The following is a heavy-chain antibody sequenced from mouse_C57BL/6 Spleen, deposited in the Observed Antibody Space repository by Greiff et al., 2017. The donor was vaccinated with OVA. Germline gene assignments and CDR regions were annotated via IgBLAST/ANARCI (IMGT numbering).Heavy chain of an antibody. CDR1: GYTFTSYW. CDR2: IDPSDSYT. Sequence: QVQLQQPGAELVMPGASVKLSCKASGYTFTSYWMHWVKQRPGQGLEWIGEIDPSDSYTNYNQKFKGKSTLTVDKSSSTAYMQLSSLTSEDSAVYYCARRGVITTVVDYWGQGTTLTVSS. J-gene: IGHJ2*01. D-gene: IGHD1-1*01. V-gene: IGHV1-69*01. CDR3: ARRGVITTVVDY.